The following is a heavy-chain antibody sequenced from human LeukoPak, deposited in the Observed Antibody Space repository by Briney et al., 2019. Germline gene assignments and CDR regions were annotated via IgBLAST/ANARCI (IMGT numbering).Heavy chain of an antibody. Sequence: PGGSLRLSCAASGFTFDDYGMSWVRQAPGKGLEWVSGINWNGGSTGYADSVKGRFTISRDNAKNSLYLQMNSLRAEDTAVYYCARDPPYSGYPSGWFDPWGQGTLVTVSS. CDR1: GFTFDDYG. D-gene: IGHD5-12*01. J-gene: IGHJ5*02. V-gene: IGHV3-20*04. CDR3: ARDPPYSGYPSGWFDP. CDR2: INWNGGST.